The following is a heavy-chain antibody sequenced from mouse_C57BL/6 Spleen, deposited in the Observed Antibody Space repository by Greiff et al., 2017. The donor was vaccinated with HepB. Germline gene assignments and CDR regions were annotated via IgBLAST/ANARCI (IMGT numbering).Heavy chain of an antibody. CDR2: ISYSGST. Sequence: ESGPGMVKPSQSLSLTCTVTGYSITSGYDWHWIRHFPGNKLEWMGYISYSGSTNYNPSLKSRISITHDTSKNHFFLKLNSVTTEDTATYYCARGGVTPFDYWGQGTTLTVSS. CDR3: ARGGVTPFDY. D-gene: IGHD2-2*01. CDR1: GYSITSGYD. J-gene: IGHJ2*01. V-gene: IGHV3-1*01.